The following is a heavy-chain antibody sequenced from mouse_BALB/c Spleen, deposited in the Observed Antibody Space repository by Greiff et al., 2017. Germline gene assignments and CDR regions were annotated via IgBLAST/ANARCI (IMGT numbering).Heavy chain of an antibody. D-gene: IGHD1-1*01. V-gene: IGHV5-17*02. CDR3: ARSDYYGSSYDY. Sequence: EVMLVESGGGLVQPGGSRKLSCAASGFTFSSFGMHWVRQAPEKGLEWVAYISSGSSTIYYADTVKGRFTISRDNPKNTLFLQMTSLRSEDTAMYYCARSDYYGSSYDYWGQGTLVTVSA. CDR2: ISSGSSTI. CDR1: GFTFSSFG. J-gene: IGHJ3*01.